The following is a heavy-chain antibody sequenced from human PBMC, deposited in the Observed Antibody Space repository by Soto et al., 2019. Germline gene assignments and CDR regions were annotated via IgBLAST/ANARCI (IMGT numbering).Heavy chain of an antibody. V-gene: IGHV1-18*01. CDR2: ISAYNGNT. Sequence: ASVKVSCKASGYTFTSYGISWVRQAPGQGLEWMGWISAYNGNTNYAQKLQGRVTMTTDTSTSTAYMELRSLRSDDTAVYYCARERYYDILTGYEGTYRMDVWGQGTTVTVSS. J-gene: IGHJ6*02. D-gene: IGHD3-9*01. CDR3: ARERYYDILTGYEGTYRMDV. CDR1: GYTFTSYG.